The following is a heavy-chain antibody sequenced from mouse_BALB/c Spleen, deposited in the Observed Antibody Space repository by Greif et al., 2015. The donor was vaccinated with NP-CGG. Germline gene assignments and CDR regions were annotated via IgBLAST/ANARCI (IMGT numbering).Heavy chain of an antibody. V-gene: IGHV3-2*02. CDR2: ISYSGST. J-gene: IGHJ3*01. D-gene: IGHD2-14*01. CDR3: ARDRSFAY. CDR1: GYSITSDYA. Sequence: DVHLVESGPGLVKPSQSLSLTCTVTGYSITSDYAWNWIRQFPGNKLEWMGYISYSGSTSYNPSLKSRISITRDTSKNQFFLQLNSVTTEDTATYYCARDRSFAYWGQGTLVTVSA.